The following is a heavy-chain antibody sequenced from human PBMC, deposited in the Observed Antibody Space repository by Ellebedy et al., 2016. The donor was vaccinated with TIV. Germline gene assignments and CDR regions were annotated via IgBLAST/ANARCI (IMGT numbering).Heavy chain of an antibody. D-gene: IGHD1-26*01. CDR3: ARDRLGIVGVPVGAFDI. V-gene: IGHV4-59*01. Sequence: SETLSLXXTVSGGSISSYYWSWIRQPPGKGLEWIGYIYYSGSTNYNPSLKSRVTISVDTSKNQFSLKLSPVTAADTAVYYCARDRLGIVGVPVGAFDIWGQGTMVTVSS. J-gene: IGHJ3*02. CDR1: GGSISSYY. CDR2: IYYSGST.